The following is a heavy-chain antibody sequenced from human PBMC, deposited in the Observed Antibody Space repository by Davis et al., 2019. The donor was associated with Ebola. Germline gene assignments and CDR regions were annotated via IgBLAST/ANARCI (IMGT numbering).Heavy chain of an antibody. V-gene: IGHV3-53*01. CDR2: IYSGTES. D-gene: IGHD2-21*02. CDR1: GFTVGSNY. J-gene: IGHJ4*02. CDR3: ARLTAEATY. Sequence: GGSLRLSCAAPGFTVGSNYMSWVRQAPGKGLEWISVIYSGTESYYADAVKGRFTISRDRSKNMLYLQLNNLRVDDTAVYYCARLTAEATYWGQGTLVTVS.